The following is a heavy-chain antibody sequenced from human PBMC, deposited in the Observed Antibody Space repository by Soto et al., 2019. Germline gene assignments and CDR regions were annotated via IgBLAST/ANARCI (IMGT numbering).Heavy chain of an antibody. CDR3: ARTNGKTNSSGWYRRSGNFDY. J-gene: IGHJ4*02. D-gene: IGHD6-19*01. CDR1: GGSFSGYY. Sequence: QVQLQQWGAGLLKPSETLSLTCAVYGGSFSGYYWSWIRQPPGKGLEWIGEINHSGSTNYNPSLKSRVTISVDTSKNQFSLKLSSVTAADTAVYYCARTNGKTNSSGWYRRSGNFDYWGQGTLVTVSS. V-gene: IGHV4-34*01. CDR2: INHSGST.